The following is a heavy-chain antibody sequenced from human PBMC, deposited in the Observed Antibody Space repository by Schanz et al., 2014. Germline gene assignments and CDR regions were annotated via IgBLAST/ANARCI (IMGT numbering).Heavy chain of an antibody. Sequence: QVHLVQSGSELKKPGASVKVSCKASGYTFTSYGISWVRQAPGQGLEWMGWISAYNGNTNYAQKLQGRVTMTTDTSTSTVYMELRSLRSDDTAVYYCARDRDQWDGNFCDFWGQGTLVTVSS. J-gene: IGHJ4*02. D-gene: IGHD1-26*01. CDR2: ISAYNGNT. CDR3: ARDRDQWDGNFCDF. V-gene: IGHV1-18*01. CDR1: GYTFTSYG.